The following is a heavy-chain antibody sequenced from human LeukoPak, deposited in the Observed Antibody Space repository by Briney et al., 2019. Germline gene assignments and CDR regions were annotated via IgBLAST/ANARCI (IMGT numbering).Heavy chain of an antibody. D-gene: IGHD2-2*01. CDR2: ISGNNDNP. CDR3: ARDGTSTDDY. Sequence: ASAKVSCKTSGYTFSNFGISWVRQAPGQGLEWMGWISGNNDNPNYGQKFQGRFTVTTDSSTSTAYMELRNLRSDDTAVYYCARDGTSTDDYRGQGTLVTVSS. J-gene: IGHJ4*02. V-gene: IGHV1-18*01. CDR1: GYTFSNFG.